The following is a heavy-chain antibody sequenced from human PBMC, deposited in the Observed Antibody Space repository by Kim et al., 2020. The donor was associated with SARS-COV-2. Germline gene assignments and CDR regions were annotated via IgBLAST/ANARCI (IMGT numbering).Heavy chain of an antibody. CDR1: GGSFSGYY. D-gene: IGHD3-10*01. CDR3: ARGVDYYGSGSYYNY. Sequence: SETLSLTCAVYGGSFSGYYWSWIRQPPGKGLEWIGEINHSGSTNYNPSLKSRVTISVDTSKNQFSLKLSSVTAADTAVYYCARGVDYYGSGSYYNYWGQGTLVTVSS. J-gene: IGHJ4*02. V-gene: IGHV4-34*01. CDR2: INHSGST.